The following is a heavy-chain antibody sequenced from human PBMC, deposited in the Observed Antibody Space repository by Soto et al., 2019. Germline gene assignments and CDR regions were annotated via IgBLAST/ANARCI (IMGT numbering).Heavy chain of an antibody. CDR1: VFSFSNFV. D-gene: IGHD2-2*01. V-gene: IGHV3-23*01. Sequence: WWSLRLSCSASVFSFSNFVMNWVRQAPGRGLEWVSVISGSGGSTYYADSVKGRFTTSRDNSKSTLYLQMNSLRAEDTAVYYCAKGYCSTTSCSFDFWGQGTLVTVSS. CDR2: ISGSGGST. J-gene: IGHJ4*02. CDR3: AKGYCSTTSCSFDF.